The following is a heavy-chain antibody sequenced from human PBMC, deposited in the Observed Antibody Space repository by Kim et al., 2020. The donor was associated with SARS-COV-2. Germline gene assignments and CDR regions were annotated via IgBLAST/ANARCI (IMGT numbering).Heavy chain of an antibody. V-gene: IGHV4-34*01. Sequence: SETLSPTCAVYGGSFSGYYWSWIRQPPGKGLEWIGEINHSGSTNYNPSLKSRVTISVDTSKNQFSLKLSSVTAADTAVYYCARVLRRGYYDSSGRFPMGYVAYWGLGTLLTSSS. D-gene: IGHD3-22*01. J-gene: IGHJ4*01. CDR1: GGSFSGYY. CDR3: ARVLRRGYYDSSGRFPMGYVAY. CDR2: INHSGST.